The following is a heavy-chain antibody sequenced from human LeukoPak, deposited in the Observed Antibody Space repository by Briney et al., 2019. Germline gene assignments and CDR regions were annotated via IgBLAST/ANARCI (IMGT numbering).Heavy chain of an antibody. CDR2: IYYTGST. CDR1: GGSISSDGDY. Sequence: PSETLSLTCTVSGGSISSDGDYWSGIPQHPGKGVEWIGAIYYTGSTYYNPSLKSRATISVDTSKNHFSLKLTSVTAADTAVYYCARGTGGAAAADFDPWGQGTLVTVSS. V-gene: IGHV4-31*03. CDR3: ARGTGGAAAADFDP. J-gene: IGHJ5*02. D-gene: IGHD6-13*01.